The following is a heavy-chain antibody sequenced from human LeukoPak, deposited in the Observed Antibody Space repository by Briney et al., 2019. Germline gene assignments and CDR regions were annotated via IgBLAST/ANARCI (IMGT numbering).Heavy chain of an antibody. J-gene: IGHJ4*02. V-gene: IGHV3-23*01. CDR3: AKEGGRREWLVASLYISYYFDY. D-gene: IGHD6-19*01. CDR1: GFTFSSYW. CDR2: ISGSGGST. Sequence: SGGTLRLSCAASGFTFSSYWMNWVRQAPGKGLEWVSAISGSGGSTYYADSVKGRFTISRDNSKNTLYLQMNSLRAEDTAVYYCAKEGGRREWLVASLYISYYFDYWGQGTLVTVSS.